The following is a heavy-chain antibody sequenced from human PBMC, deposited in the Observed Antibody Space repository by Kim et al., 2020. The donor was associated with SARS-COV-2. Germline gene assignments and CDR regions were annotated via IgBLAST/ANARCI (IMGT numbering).Heavy chain of an antibody. CDR3: ARLQQLVYYYYGMDV. Sequence: PALRRGVTIPVDTSKNQFSLKLSAVTAADTAVYYCARLQQLVYYYYGMDVWGQGTTVTVSS. J-gene: IGHJ6*02. V-gene: IGHV4-39*01. D-gene: IGHD6-13*01.